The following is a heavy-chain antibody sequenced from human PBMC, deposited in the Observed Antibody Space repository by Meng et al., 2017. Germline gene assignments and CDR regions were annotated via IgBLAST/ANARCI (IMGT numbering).Heavy chain of an antibody. CDR1: GFTFSSYA. CDR3: ARRRLVTIFGVVGNWFDP. Sequence: GESLKISCAASGFTFSSYAMSWVRQAPGKGLEWVANIKQDGSEKYYVDSVKGRFTISRDNAKNSLYLQMNSLRAEDTAVYYCARRRLVTIFGVVGNWFDPWGQGTLVTVSS. CDR2: IKQDGSEK. D-gene: IGHD3-3*01. V-gene: IGHV3-7*01. J-gene: IGHJ5*02.